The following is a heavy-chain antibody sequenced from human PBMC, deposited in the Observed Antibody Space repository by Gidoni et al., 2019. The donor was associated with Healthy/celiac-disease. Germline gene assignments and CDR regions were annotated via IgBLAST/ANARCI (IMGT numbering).Heavy chain of an antibody. Sequence: EVQLLESGGGLVKPGGSLRLSCAASVFTFRSHSMNWVRQAPGKGLGWVSSISSSSSYIYYADSVQGRSTISRDNAKNSLYLQMNSLRAEDTAVYYCARVPRGYSGYADYWGQGTLVTVAS. D-gene: IGHD5-12*01. J-gene: IGHJ4*02. CDR3: ARVPRGYSGYADY. CDR2: ISSSSSYI. V-gene: IGHV3-21*01. CDR1: VFTFRSHS.